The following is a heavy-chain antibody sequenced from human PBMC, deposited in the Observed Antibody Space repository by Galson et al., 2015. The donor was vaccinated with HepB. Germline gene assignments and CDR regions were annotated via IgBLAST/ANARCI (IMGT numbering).Heavy chain of an antibody. D-gene: IGHD5-24*01. CDR3: AKDRARDGQRWFDP. CDR2: ISGSGGST. Sequence: SLRLSCAASGFTFSSYAMGWVRQAPGKGLEWVSAISGSGGSTYYADSVKGRFTISRDNSKNTLYLQMNSLRAEDTAVYYCAKDRARDGQRWFDPWGQGTLVTVSS. J-gene: IGHJ5*02. CDR1: GFTFSSYA. V-gene: IGHV3-23*01.